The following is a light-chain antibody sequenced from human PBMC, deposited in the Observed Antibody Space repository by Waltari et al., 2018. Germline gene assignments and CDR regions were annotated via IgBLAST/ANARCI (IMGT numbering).Light chain of an antibody. CDR3: QAWDSNTVI. V-gene: IGLV3-1*01. CDR2: QDT. Sequence: SYELTQAPSVSVSPGQTASLTCSGEKLETKYVYWYQQKAGQSPVLVIHQDTKRPSGIPERFSGSNSGNTATLTISGTQAVDEADYYCQAWDSNTVIFGGGTKLTVL. J-gene: IGLJ2*01. CDR1: KLETKY.